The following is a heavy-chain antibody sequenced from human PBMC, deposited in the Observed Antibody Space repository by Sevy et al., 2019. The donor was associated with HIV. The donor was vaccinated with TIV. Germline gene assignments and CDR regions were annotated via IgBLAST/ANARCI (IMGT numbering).Heavy chain of an antibody. CDR2: ISCDGSNK. J-gene: IGHJ5*02. V-gene: IGHV3-30-3*01. D-gene: IGHD1-7*01. CDR1: GFTFSSYA. Sequence: GGSLRLSCAASGFTFSSYAMHWVRQAPGKGLEWVAVISCDGSNKYYADSVKGRFTISRDNSKNTLYLQMNSLRAEDTALYYCASDNWNYAGRPGALDPWGQGTLVTVSS. CDR3: ASDNWNYAGRPGALDP.